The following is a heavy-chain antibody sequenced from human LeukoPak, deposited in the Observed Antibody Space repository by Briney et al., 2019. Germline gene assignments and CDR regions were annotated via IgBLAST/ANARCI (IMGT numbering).Heavy chain of an antibody. J-gene: IGHJ4*02. Sequence: ETLSLTCTVSGGSISSYYWSWIRQPPGKGLEWIGYIYYSGSTNYNPSLKSRVTISVDTSKNQFSLKLSSVTAADTAVYYCARSRLLPYYFDYWGQGTLVTVSS. CDR3: ARSRLLPYYFDY. V-gene: IGHV4-59*01. CDR2: IYYSGST. CDR1: GGSISSYY.